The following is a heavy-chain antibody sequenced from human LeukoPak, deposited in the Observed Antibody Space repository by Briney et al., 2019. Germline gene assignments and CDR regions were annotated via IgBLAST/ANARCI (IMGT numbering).Heavy chain of an antibody. CDR1: GFTFTDYW. Sequence: GGSLRLSCAASGFTFTDYWMSWIRQAPGKGLEWISYISISGGTIYYAESVKGRFTVSRDNAKSSLYLQMNSLRGEDTAVYYCARVGQFDSWGQGTLVTVSS. CDR2: ISISGGTI. J-gene: IGHJ4*02. V-gene: IGHV3-11*04. CDR3: ARVGQFDS.